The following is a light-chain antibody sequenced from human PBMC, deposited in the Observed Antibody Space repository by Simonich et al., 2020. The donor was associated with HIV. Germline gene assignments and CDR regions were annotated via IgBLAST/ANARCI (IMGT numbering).Light chain of an antibody. Sequence: EIVLTQSPGTLSLSPGERATLSCRASQSVSSNVAWYQQRPGQAPRLLIYGASTRATGIPARFSGSGAGTEFTLTINSMQSEDFAVYYCQQYNNWPLTFGGGTKVEIK. CDR1: QSVSSN. V-gene: IGKV3-15*01. CDR2: GAS. J-gene: IGKJ4*01. CDR3: QQYNNWPLT.